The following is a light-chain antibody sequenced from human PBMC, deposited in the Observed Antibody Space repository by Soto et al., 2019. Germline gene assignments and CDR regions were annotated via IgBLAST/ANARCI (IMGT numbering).Light chain of an antibody. CDR1: SSDVGSYDL. V-gene: IGLV2-23*01. J-gene: IGLJ1*01. CDR2: EDT. CDR3: CSYAGSGTFV. Sequence: QSALTQPASVSGSPGQSITLSCTGTSSDVGSYDLVSWYQQPPGKAPKLMIYEDTKRPSGISTRFSGSKSGNAASLTISGLQAEDEADYYCCSYAGSGTFVFGTGTKLTVL.